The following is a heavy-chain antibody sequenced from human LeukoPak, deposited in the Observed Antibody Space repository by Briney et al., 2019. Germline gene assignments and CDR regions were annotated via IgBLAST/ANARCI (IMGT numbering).Heavy chain of an antibody. CDR3: AKCDSSGYARAPLGY. J-gene: IGHJ4*02. Sequence: GGSLRLSCAASGFTFSSYAMSWVRQAPGKGLEWVSAISGSGGSTSYADSVKGRFTISRDNSKNTLYLQMNSLRAEDTAVYYCAKCDSSGYARAPLGYWGQGTLVTVSS. V-gene: IGHV3-23*01. D-gene: IGHD3-22*01. CDR1: GFTFSSYA. CDR2: ISGSGGST.